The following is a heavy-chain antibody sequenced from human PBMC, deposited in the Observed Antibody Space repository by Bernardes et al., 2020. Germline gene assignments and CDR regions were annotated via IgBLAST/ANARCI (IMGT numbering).Heavy chain of an antibody. CDR3: ARDYRYCSSTSCLASPYYMDV. Sequence: SETLSLTCAVSGYSISSGYYWGWIRQPPGKGLEWIGSIYHSGSTYYNPSLKSRVTISVDTSKNQFSLKLSSVTAADTAVYYCARDYRYCSSTSCLASPYYMDVWGKGTTVTVSS. V-gene: IGHV4-38-2*02. CDR2: IYHSGST. CDR1: GYSISSGYY. D-gene: IGHD2-2*01. J-gene: IGHJ6*03.